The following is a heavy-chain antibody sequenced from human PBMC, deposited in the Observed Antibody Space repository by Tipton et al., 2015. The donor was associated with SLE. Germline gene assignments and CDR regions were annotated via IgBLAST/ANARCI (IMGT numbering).Heavy chain of an antibody. CDR1: GASINSYY. CDR2: IYYTGSA. D-gene: IGHD1-1*01. J-gene: IGHJ5*02. V-gene: IGHV4-59*13. Sequence: TLSLTYTVSGASINSYYWSWIRQFPGKGLEWIGLIYYTGSAIYNPSLKSRVTMSIDTSKMQFSLKLNSVTAADTAVYYCARDARYSDFNDFDPWGRGTLVTVSS. CDR3: ARDARYSDFNDFDP.